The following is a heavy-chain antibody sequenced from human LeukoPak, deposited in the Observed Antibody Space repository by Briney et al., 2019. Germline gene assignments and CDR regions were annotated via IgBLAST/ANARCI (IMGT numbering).Heavy chain of an antibody. CDR2: IYSGGST. CDR1: GFTVSSNY. Sequence: PGGSLRLSCAASGFTVSSNYVSWVRQAPGKGLEWVSVIYSGGSTYYADSVKCRFTISRDNSKNTLYLQMNSLRAEDTAVYYCARDPLAQDYDGDYWGQGTLVTVSS. CDR3: ARDPLAQDYDGDY. V-gene: IGHV3-66*02. J-gene: IGHJ4*02. D-gene: IGHD4-23*01.